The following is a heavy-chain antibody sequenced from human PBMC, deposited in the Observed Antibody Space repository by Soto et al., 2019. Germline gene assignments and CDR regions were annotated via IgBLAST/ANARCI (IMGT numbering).Heavy chain of an antibody. CDR1: GYTLTAYY. CDR2: IHPNSGDT. J-gene: IGHJ4*02. V-gene: IGHV1-2*02. D-gene: IGHD2-15*01. CDR3: ARADCSGGSCYMCDN. Sequence: QVQLVQSGAEVRKPGASVKVSCKASGYTLTAYYLHWVRQAPGQGLEWVGWIHPNSGDTNYAQKFQGRVTLTTDTALSTAYMDLKTLSFNDTAVYYCARADCSGGSCYMCDNWGQGTLVTVSS.